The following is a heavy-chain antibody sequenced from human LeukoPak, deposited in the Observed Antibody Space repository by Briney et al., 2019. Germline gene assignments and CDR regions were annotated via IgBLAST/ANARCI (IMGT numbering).Heavy chain of an antibody. Sequence: SETLSLTCAVYGGSFSGYYWSWIRQPPGKGLEWIGEINHSGSTNYNPSLKSRVTISVDTSKNQLSLKLSSVTAADTAVYYCARRGSGWVLSVDYWGQGTLVTVSS. J-gene: IGHJ4*02. CDR1: GGSFSGYY. CDR3: ARRGSGWVLSVDY. CDR2: INHSGST. D-gene: IGHD6-19*01. V-gene: IGHV4-34*01.